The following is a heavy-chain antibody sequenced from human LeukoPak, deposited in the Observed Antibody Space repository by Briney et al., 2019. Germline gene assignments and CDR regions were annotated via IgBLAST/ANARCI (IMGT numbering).Heavy chain of an antibody. V-gene: IGHV4-39*01. CDR1: DDSIRSSVYY. J-gene: IGHJ3*02. D-gene: IGHD3-10*01. CDR3: ASEPYGSGSFLGAFDI. Sequence: SETLSLTCAVSDDSIRSSVYYWGWIRQPPGKGLEWIGSIYYSGSTYYNPSLKSRVTISIDTSKNQFSLKLSSVTAADTAVYYCASEPYGSGSFLGAFDIWGQGTMVTVSS. CDR2: IYYSGST.